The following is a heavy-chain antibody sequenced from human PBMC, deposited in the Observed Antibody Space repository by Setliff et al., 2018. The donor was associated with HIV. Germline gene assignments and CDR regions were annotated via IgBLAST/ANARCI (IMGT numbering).Heavy chain of an antibody. J-gene: IGHJ4*02. CDR3: VKSASWDLRGWLH. CDR1: GFTFTHSA. D-gene: IGHD6-19*01. CDR2: ISSSGATI. V-gene: IGHV3-23*01. Sequence: SLRLSCVASGFTFTHSAMTWIRQAPGKGLEWVAHISSSGATIYFADSVKGRFTISRDFSKNMVYLQMSSLRAEDSAVYYCVKSASWDLRGWLHWGQGTPVTV.